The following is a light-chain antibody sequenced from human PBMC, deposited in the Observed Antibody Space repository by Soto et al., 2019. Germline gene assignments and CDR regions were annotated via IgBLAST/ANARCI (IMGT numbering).Light chain of an antibody. V-gene: IGLV1-40*01. J-gene: IGLJ1*01. CDR3: QSYDSSLTAYV. CDR1: SSNIGAGYD. CDR2: GNI. Sequence: QSVLTQPPSVSGAPGQRVTISCTGSSSNIGAGYDVHWYQQLPGAAPKLLIYGNINRPSGVPNRFSGSKSGTSASLAITELQAEDDADYYCQSYDSSLTAYVFGAGTKLPVL.